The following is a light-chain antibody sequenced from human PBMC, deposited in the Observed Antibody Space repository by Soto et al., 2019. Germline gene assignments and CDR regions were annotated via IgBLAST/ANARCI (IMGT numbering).Light chain of an antibody. Sequence: DIVMTQSPLSLPVTPGEPASISCRSSQSLLHSNGYNYLDWYLQKPGQSPQLLISLGSNRASGVPARFSCSGSATDFTLNIARVEAEDFVVYYCMQALQSPYTFGQGTKLEIK. J-gene: IGKJ2*01. CDR2: LGS. CDR1: QSLLHSNGYNY. CDR3: MQALQSPYT. V-gene: IGKV2-28*01.